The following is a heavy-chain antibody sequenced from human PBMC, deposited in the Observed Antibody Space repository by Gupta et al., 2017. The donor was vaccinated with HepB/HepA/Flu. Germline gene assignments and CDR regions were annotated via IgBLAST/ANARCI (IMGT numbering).Heavy chain of an antibody. CDR2: ITSSGGST. J-gene: IGHJ6*02. D-gene: IGHD7-27*01. Sequence: EVQLLVSGGGLVQPGGSLRLSCAASGFTFNNYALTWLRQAPGKGLEWVSTITSSGGSTYYADSVKGRLTISRDNSKNTLYLQMNSLRAEDTAVYYCAKAWGSGYYYYGMDVWGQGTTVTVSS. CDR3: AKAWGSGYYYYGMDV. CDR1: GFTFNNYA. V-gene: IGHV3-23*01.